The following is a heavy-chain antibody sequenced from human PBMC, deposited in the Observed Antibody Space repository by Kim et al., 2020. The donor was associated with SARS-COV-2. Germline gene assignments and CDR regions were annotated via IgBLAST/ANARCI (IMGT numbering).Heavy chain of an antibody. CDR1: GFTFSSYG. CDR2: ISYDGSNK. CDR3: AREYSSSAIYWFDP. D-gene: IGHD6-13*01. V-gene: IGHV3-30*03. Sequence: GGSLRLSCAASGFTFSSYGMHWVRQAPGKGLEWVAVISYDGSNKYYADSVKGRFTISRDNSKNTLYLQMNSLRAEDTAVYYCAREYSSSAIYWFDPWRQG. J-gene: IGHJ5*02.